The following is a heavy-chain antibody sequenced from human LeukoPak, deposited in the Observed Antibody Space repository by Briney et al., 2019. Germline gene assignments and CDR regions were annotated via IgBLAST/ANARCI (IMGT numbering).Heavy chain of an antibody. CDR1: GFTVTSSY. D-gene: IGHD1-7*01. J-gene: IGHJ4*02. Sequence: GGSLRLSCAVSGFTVTSSYMSWVRQAPGKGLEWVSVIYAGENTYYADSVKGRFTISRDNSKNTLYLQMHNLRAEDTAVYYCVREIGNSGNYDWGQGTLVTVSS. CDR3: VREIGNSGNYD. V-gene: IGHV3-53*01. CDR2: IYAGENT.